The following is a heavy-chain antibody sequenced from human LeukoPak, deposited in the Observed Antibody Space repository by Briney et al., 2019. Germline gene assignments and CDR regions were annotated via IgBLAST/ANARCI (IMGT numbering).Heavy chain of an antibody. CDR1: GFTFSSYE. V-gene: IGHV3-48*03. J-gene: IGHJ4*02. CDR2: ISSSGSTI. Sequence: GGSLRLSCAASGFTFSSYEMNWVRQAPGKGLEGVSYISSSGSTIYYADSVKGRFTISRENAKNSLYLQMNSLRAEDTAVYYCARDPYYGDYVVWGQGTLVTVSS. CDR3: ARDPYYGDYVV. D-gene: IGHD4-17*01.